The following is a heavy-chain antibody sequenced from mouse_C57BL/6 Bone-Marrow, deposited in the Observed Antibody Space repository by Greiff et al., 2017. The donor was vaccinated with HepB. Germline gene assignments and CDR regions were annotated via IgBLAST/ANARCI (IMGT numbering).Heavy chain of an antibody. CDR3: ARTLFYYGTSFAY. CDR2: IYPGSGST. Sequence: VQLQQPGAELVKPGASVKMSCKASGYTFTSYWITWVKQRPGQGLEWIGDIYPGSGSTNYNEKFKSKATLTVDTSSSTAYMQLSSLTSEDSAVYYCARTLFYYGTSFAYWGQGTLVTVSA. D-gene: IGHD1-1*01. V-gene: IGHV1-55*01. CDR1: GYTFTSYW. J-gene: IGHJ3*01.